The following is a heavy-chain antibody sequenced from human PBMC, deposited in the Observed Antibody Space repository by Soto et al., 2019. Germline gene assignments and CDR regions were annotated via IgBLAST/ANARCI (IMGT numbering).Heavy chain of an antibody. D-gene: IGHD3-16*02. CDR1: GFTFSNYA. CDR3: AKALGELSPESYDY. CDR2: ISYDGSDK. V-gene: IGHV3-30*18. Sequence: SLRLSCAASGFTFSNYAMHWVRQAPGKGLEWVAVISYDGSDKYYADSVKGRFTISRDNSKSTLNMQMNSLRADDTAVYYCAKALGELSPESYDYWGQGTLVTVPQ. J-gene: IGHJ4*02.